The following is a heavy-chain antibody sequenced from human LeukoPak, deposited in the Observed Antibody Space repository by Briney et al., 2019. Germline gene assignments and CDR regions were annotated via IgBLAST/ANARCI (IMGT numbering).Heavy chain of an antibody. CDR2: IYYSGST. V-gene: IGHV4-31*03. Sequence: PSETLSLTCTVSGGSISSGGYYWSWIRQHPGKGLEWIGYIYYSGSTYYNPSLKSRVTISVDTSKTQFSLKLSSVTAADTAVYYCARVEKVLWFGEDAVKGGFDPWGQGTLVTVSS. CDR1: GGSISSGGYY. D-gene: IGHD3-10*01. J-gene: IGHJ5*02. CDR3: ARVEKVLWFGEDAVKGGFDP.